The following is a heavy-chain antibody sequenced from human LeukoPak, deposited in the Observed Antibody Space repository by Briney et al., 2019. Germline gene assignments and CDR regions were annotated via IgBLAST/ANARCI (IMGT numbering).Heavy chain of an antibody. J-gene: IGHJ4*02. Sequence: ASVKVSCKAPGYTFTGYYMHWERQAPGQGLEWMGRINPNSGGTNYAQKFQGRVTMTRDTSISTAYMELSRLRSDDTAVYYCARETYSSSLYFDYWGQGTLVTVSS. CDR1: GYTFTGYY. CDR2: INPNSGGT. V-gene: IGHV1-2*06. CDR3: ARETYSSSLYFDY. D-gene: IGHD6-13*01.